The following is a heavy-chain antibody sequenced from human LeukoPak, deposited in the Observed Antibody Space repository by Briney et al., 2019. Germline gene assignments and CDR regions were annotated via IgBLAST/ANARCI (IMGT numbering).Heavy chain of an antibody. J-gene: IGHJ4*02. Sequence: GGSLRLSCAASGFTFSSYAMSWVRQAPGKGLEWVSAISGSGGSTYYADSVKGRFTISRDNSKNTLYLQMNSLRAEDTAVYYCAKRPTLGYCSGGSCYPKGYYFDYWGQGTLVTVSS. V-gene: IGHV3-23*01. CDR3: AKRPTLGYCSGGSCYPKGYYFDY. D-gene: IGHD2-15*01. CDR2: ISGSGGST. CDR1: GFTFSSYA.